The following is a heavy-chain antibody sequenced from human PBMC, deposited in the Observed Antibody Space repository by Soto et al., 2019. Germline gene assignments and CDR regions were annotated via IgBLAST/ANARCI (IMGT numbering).Heavy chain of an antibody. V-gene: IGHV4-31*03. J-gene: IGHJ4*02. CDR3: ARGLSVTLFDN. Sequence: QVQLQESGPGLVKPSQTLSLTCTVSGGSISTGGYYWTWIRQHPGKGLEWIGYIYYSGSTYYNPSLKSRVTISVDTAKNQFSLKLSSVTAADTAVYYCARGLSVTLFDNWGQGTLVTVSS. CDR1: GGSISTGGYY. CDR2: IYYSGST. D-gene: IGHD4-17*01.